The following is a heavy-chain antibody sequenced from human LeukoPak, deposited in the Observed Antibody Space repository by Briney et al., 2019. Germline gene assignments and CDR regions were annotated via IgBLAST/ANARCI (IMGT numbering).Heavy chain of an antibody. CDR3: ARDRFDDSSGYYYHYYYYMDV. CDR2: IYYSGST. V-gene: IGHV4-34*01. J-gene: IGHJ6*03. CDR1: GGSFSGYY. Sequence: SSETLSLTCAVYGGSFSGYYWSWIRQPPGKGLEWIGSIYYSGSTYYNPSLKSRVTISVDTSKSQFSLKVSSVTAADTAVYYCARDRFDDSSGYYYHYYYYMDVWGKGTTVTVSS. D-gene: IGHD3-22*01.